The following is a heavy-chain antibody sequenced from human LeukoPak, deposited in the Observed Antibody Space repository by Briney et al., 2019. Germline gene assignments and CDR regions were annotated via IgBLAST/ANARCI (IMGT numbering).Heavy chain of an antibody. D-gene: IGHD6-6*01. J-gene: IGHJ4*02. CDR2: NSGSGGRT. Sequence: GGSLRLSCEAYGFTFRDYAVGWVRQAPGGGREWVSANSGSGGRTYYALSRKGRYTISRDYSRNTLYLQMNSPRAEDTAVYYCAKGRLPLDFWGQGTLVTVSS. CDR1: GFTFRDYA. V-gene: IGHV3-23*01. CDR3: AKGRLPLDF.